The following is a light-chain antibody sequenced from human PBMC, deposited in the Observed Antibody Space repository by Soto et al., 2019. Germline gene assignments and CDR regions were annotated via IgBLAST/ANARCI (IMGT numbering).Light chain of an antibody. Sequence: QSALTQPASVSGSPGQSITISCTGTSSDVGSYNLVSWYQQYPGEAPKLLIYDGTKRPSGVSDRFSGSNSGNTASLTISGLQAEDEADYYCCAYGGSSIYWVFGEGTKLTVL. J-gene: IGLJ3*02. CDR1: SSDVGSYNL. V-gene: IGLV2-23*01. CDR2: DGT. CDR3: CAYGGSSIYWV.